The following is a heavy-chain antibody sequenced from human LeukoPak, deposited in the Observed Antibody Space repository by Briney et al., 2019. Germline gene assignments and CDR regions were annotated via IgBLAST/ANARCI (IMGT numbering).Heavy chain of an antibody. CDR3: AKGNPYDYVWGSYLNEWEFDY. D-gene: IGHD3-16*02. Sequence: GGTLRLSCAASGFTFDDYAMHWVPRAPGKGLEWVSGISWNSVSIAYADSVKARFTISRDNAKNSLYLHMNSLRAEDTALYYCAKGNPYDYVWGSYLNEWEFDYWDQGTLVTVSS. V-gene: IGHV3-9*01. J-gene: IGHJ4*02. CDR1: GFTFDDYA. CDR2: ISWNSVSI.